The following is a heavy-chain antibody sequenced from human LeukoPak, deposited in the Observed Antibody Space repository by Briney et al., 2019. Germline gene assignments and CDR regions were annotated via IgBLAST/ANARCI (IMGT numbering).Heavy chain of an antibody. J-gene: IGHJ6*02. V-gene: IGHV4-4*02. D-gene: IGHD2-2*01. CDR2: IYHSGST. CDR1: GGSISSSNW. Sequence: SETLSLTCAVSGGSISSSNWWSWVRQPPGKGLEWIGEIYHSGSTNYNPSLKSRVTISVDKSKNQFSLKLSSVTAADTAVYYCARARAGYCSSTSCYPYYYYGMDVWGQGTTVTVSS. CDR3: ARARAGYCSSTSCYPYYYYGMDV.